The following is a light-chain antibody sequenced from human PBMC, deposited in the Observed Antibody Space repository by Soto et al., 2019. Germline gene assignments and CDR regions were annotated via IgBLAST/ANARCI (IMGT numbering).Light chain of an antibody. CDR3: QQYNNWPPYT. Sequence: EIVMTQSPATLSVSPGERATLSCGASQSVSSNLAWYQQKPGQAPTLLIYGASTRATGIPARFSGSGSGTEFTLTISSLQSEDFAVYYCQQYNNWPPYTFGQGTKLEIK. J-gene: IGKJ2*01. CDR1: QSVSSN. CDR2: GAS. V-gene: IGKV3-15*01.